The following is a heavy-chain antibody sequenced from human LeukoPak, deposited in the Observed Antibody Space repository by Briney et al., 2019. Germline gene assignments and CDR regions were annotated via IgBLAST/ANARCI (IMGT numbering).Heavy chain of an antibody. V-gene: IGHV3-23*01. Sequence: PGGSLRLSCVVSGFSFTNYAMNWVRQAPGKGLEWVSLIIGSSGSTFYADSVKGRFTISGDKSKNTLYLQMNSLRAEDTAVYYCAKGAYDDVEIACFDSWGQGSLVTVSS. CDR3: AKGAYDDVEIACFDS. J-gene: IGHJ4*02. CDR2: IIGSSGST. CDR1: GFSFTNYA. D-gene: IGHD4-17*01.